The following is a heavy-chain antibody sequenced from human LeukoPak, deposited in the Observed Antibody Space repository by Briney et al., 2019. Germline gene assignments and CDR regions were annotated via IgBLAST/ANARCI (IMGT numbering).Heavy chain of an antibody. D-gene: IGHD6-13*01. CDR1: GFTFSNAW. CDR2: ISGSGGST. Sequence: PGGSLRLSCAASGFTFSNAWMSWVRQAPGKGLEWVSAISGSGGSTYYADSVKGRFTISRDNSQNTLYLHMNSLRAEDTAVYYCAKDQTAAVGQLDYWGQGTVVTVSS. V-gene: IGHV3-23*01. J-gene: IGHJ4*02. CDR3: AKDQTAAVGQLDY.